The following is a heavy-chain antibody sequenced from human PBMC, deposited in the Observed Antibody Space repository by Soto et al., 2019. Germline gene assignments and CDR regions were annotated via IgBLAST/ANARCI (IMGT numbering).Heavy chain of an antibody. CDR3: AREGMGDRTYYYYGMDV. D-gene: IGHD1-26*01. CDR2: INTNTGNP. Sequence: QVQLVQSGSELKKPGASVKVSCKASGYTFTSYAMNWVRQAPGQGLEWMGWINTNTGNPTYAQGFTGRFVFSLDTSVSTAYLQICSLKAEDTAVYYCAREGMGDRTYYYYGMDVWDQGTTVTVSS. V-gene: IGHV7-4-1*01. CDR1: GYTFTSYA. J-gene: IGHJ6*02.